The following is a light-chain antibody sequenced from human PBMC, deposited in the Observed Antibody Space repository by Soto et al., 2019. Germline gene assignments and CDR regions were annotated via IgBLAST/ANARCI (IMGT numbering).Light chain of an antibody. CDR1: HDIRTY. CDR3: QQLNTLPFT. V-gene: IGKV1-9*01. Sequence: DIHLTQSPSLLSASVGYRFTITCRASHDIRTYLAWYQQEPGKAPKLMIYEASTLQSGVPSRFRGSGSGTEFTLTISGLLPEDFATYHCQQLNTLPFTFGQGTRLEIK. J-gene: IGKJ5*01. CDR2: EAS.